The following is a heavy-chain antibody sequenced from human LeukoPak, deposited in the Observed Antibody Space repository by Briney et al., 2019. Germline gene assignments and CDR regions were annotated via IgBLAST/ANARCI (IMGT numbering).Heavy chain of an antibody. CDR1: GYTFTSYD. CDR2: MNPNSGNT. J-gene: IGHJ4*02. CDR3: ATVGRKRYFDWLIFDY. D-gene: IGHD3-9*01. V-gene: IGHV1-8*01. Sequence: ASVKVSCKASGYTFTSYDINWVRQATGQGLEWMGWMNPNSGNTGYAQKFQGRVTMTRNTSISTAYMELSSLRSEDTAVYYCATVGRKRYFDWLIFDYWGQGTLVTVSS.